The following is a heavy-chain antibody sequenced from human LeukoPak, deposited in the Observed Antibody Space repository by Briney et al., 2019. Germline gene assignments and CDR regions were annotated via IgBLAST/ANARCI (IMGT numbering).Heavy chain of an antibody. Sequence: QSGGYLRLSCAASGFTFSSYAMSWVRQAPGKGLEWVSAISGSGGSTYYADSVKGRFTISRDNSKNTLYLQMNSLRAEDTAVYYCAKRYYYDSSQIPNWGQGTLVTVSS. CDR1: GFTFSSYA. J-gene: IGHJ4*02. V-gene: IGHV3-23*01. D-gene: IGHD3-22*01. CDR3: AKRYYYDSSQIPN. CDR2: ISGSGGST.